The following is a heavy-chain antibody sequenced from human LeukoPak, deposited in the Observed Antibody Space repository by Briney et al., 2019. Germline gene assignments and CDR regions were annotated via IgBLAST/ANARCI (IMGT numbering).Heavy chain of an antibody. D-gene: IGHD2-21*02. CDR2: ISYDGSNK. CDR1: GFTFSSYA. Sequence: PGGSLRLSCAASGFTFSSYAMHWVRQAPGKGLEWVAVISYDGSNKYYADSVKGRFTISRDNSKNTLYLQMNSLRAEDTAVYYGARMCSLGGYCYSVDGMDVWGQGTTVTVSS. V-gene: IGHV3-30-3*01. J-gene: IGHJ6*02. CDR3: ARMCSLGGYCYSVDGMDV.